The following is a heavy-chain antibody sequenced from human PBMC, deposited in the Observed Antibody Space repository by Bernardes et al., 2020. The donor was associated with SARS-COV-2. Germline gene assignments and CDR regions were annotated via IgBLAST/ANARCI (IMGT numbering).Heavy chain of an antibody. J-gene: IGHJ4*02. CDR1: GFTFGDYA. Sequence: GGSLRLSCTTSGFTFGDYAMSWVRQAPGKGLEWVGFIRSKVSGGTPEYAASVKGRFTVSRDDSKSIAYLQMNSLKTEDTAVYFCSRERGDCSRTTCNEYWGQGTLVTVSS. V-gene: IGHV3-49*04. D-gene: IGHD2-2*01. CDR2: IRSKVSGGTP. CDR3: SRERGDCSRTTCNEY.